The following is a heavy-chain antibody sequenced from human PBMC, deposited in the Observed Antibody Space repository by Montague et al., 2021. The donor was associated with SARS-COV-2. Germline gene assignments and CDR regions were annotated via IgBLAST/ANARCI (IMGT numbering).Heavy chain of an antibody. CDR2: VYHSGST. CDR1: GGSFSGHC. V-gene: IGHV4-34*01. CDR3: ARGAGQRGVLRTSAWSKYPLDS. J-gene: IGHJ4*02. D-gene: IGHD6-19*01. Sequence: SETLSLTCTVSGGSFSGHCCSWIRQPPGKGLEWIGEVYHSGSTNYSPSLKSHVTISLDASKNQCSLKVNSVTAADTALYYCARGAGQRGVLRTSAWSKYPLDSWGPGTVVTVSS.